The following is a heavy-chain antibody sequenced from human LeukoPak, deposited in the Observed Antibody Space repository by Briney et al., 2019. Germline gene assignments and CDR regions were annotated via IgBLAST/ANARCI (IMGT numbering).Heavy chain of an antibody. CDR2: ISGDGGSR. Sequence: GGSLRLSCAASGLTFHDYAMHWVRHAPGKGLEGGSHISGDGGSRYDADSVKGRFTISRDNSKNSLYLQMDSLRTEDTALYYCAKDIADYYDSSVDAFDIWGQGTMVTVSS. CDR3: AKDIADYYDSSVDAFDI. D-gene: IGHD3-22*01. CDR1: GLTFHDYA. V-gene: IGHV3-43*02. J-gene: IGHJ3*02.